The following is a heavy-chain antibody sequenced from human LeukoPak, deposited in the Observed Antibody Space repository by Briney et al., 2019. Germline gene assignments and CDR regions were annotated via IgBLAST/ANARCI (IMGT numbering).Heavy chain of an antibody. CDR3: AKAGGYSGYDPDY. V-gene: IGHV3-7*03. CDR1: GFTFSTYW. J-gene: IGHJ4*02. CDR2: IRQDGSKI. Sequence: GGSLRLSCAASGFTFSTYWMSWVRQAPGKGLEWVANIRQDGSKIYYVDSVKGRFTISRDNAKNSLYLQMNNLRAEDTAVYYCAKAGGYSGYDPDYWGQGTLVTVSS. D-gene: IGHD5-12*01.